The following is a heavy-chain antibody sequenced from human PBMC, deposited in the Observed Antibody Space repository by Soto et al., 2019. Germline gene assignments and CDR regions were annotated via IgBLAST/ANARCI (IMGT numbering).Heavy chain of an antibody. D-gene: IGHD1-26*01. CDR2: IYPGDSDT. V-gene: IGHV5-51*01. Sequence: GESLKISCKGSGYSFTSYWIGWVRQMPGKGLEWMGIIYPGDSDTRYSPSFQGQVTISADKSISTAYLQWSSLKASETAMYYCERNGYSGSWNGGWFDPWGQGTLVTVSS. CDR1: GYSFTSYW. J-gene: IGHJ5*02. CDR3: ERNGYSGSWNGGWFDP.